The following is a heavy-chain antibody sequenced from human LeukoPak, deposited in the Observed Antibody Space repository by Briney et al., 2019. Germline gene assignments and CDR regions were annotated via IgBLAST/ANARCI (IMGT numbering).Heavy chain of an antibody. Sequence: GGSLRLSCTASGFTFGDYAMSWVRQAPGKGLEWVGFIRSKAYGGTTEYAASVKGKFTISRDNSKSIAYLQMNSLKTEDTGVYYCTGSEATYYFDYWGQGTLVTVSS. D-gene: IGHD3-10*01. J-gene: IGHJ4*02. V-gene: IGHV3-49*04. CDR1: GFTFGDYA. CDR3: TGSEATYYFDY. CDR2: IRSKAYGGTT.